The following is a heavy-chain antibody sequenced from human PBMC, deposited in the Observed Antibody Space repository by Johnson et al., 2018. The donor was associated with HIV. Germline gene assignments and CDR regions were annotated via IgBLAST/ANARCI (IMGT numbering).Heavy chain of an antibody. CDR1: GFTFSNYV. CDR3: AKDGDDGDEADGTKGAFDI. CDR2: ISYDGTNI. J-gene: IGHJ3*02. D-gene: IGHD2-2*01. Sequence: VQLVESGGGVVQPGRSLKLSCVASGFTFSNYVIHWVRQAPGKGLEWVAMISYDGTNIYYRDSVKGRFTISRDNSKNTLYLHMTSLRAEDTALYYCAKDGDDGDEADGTKGAFDIWGQGTMVTVSS. V-gene: IGHV3-30-3*01.